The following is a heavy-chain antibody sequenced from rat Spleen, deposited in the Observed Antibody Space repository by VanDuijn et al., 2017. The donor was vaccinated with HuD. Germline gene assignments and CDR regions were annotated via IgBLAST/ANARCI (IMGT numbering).Heavy chain of an antibody. V-gene: IGHV2-70*01. CDR2: IWNHGGT. CDR3: ARGSVFFDY. CDR1: GFSLTSYS. J-gene: IGHJ2*01. Sequence: QVQLKESGPGLVQPSETLSLTCTVSGFSLTSYSVSWVRQPSGKGLEWIGVIWNHGGTDYNSAIKSRLSISRDTSKSQVFLKMNSLQTEDSAMYFCARGSVFFDYWGQGVMVTVSS.